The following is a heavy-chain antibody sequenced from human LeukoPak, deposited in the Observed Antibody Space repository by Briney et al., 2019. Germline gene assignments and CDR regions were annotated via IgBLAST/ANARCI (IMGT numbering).Heavy chain of an antibody. D-gene: IGHD2-15*01. J-gene: IGHJ5*02. V-gene: IGHV3-23*01. CDR3: AKDHKGYCSGGSCYDNWFDP. Sequence: PGGPLRLSCAASGFTFSSYAMNWVRHAPGKGLEWASAITGSGGSTYYADSVKGRFTISRDNSKNTLYLQMNSLRAEDTAVYYCAKDHKGYCSGGSCYDNWFDPWGQGTLVTVSS. CDR1: GFTFSSYA. CDR2: ITGSGGST.